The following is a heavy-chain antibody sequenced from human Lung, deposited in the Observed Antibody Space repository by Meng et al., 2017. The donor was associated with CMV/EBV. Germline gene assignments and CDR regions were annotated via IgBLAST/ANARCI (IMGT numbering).Heavy chain of an antibody. CDR1: GRSLSSRNG. J-gene: IGHJ4*02. V-gene: IGHV4-4*02. CDR2: IYHSGST. CDR3: ARVGAYCGGDCYHPR. D-gene: IGHD2-21*02. Sequence: VSGPCRGIPWRTLSPTWAVVGRSLSSRNGWSWVRQPPGRGLEWIGKIYHSGSTNYIPCLKSRVTISVDESKNQFSLRLSSVTAAVTAVYYCARVGAYCGGDCYHPRWGQGTLVTVSS.